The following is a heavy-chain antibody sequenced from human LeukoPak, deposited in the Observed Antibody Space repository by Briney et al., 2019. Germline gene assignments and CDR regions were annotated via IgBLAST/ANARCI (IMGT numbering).Heavy chain of an antibody. D-gene: IGHD1-26*01. CDR3: ARDWDGSYFDY. J-gene: IGHJ4*02. Sequence: SQTLSLTCAISGDSVSSGRAAWNWIRQSTSRGLEWLGRTYLRSQWYNDYAVSVQSRITINPDTSKNQFSLQLNSVTLEDTAVYYCARDWDGSYFDYWGQGTLSPSPQ. CDR2: TYLRSQWYN. V-gene: IGHV6-1*01. CDR1: GDSVSSGRAA.